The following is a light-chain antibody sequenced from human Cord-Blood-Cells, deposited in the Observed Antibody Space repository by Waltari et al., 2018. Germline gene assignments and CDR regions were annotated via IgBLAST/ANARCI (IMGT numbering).Light chain of an antibody. CDR1: SSDVGGYNY. CDR2: TVS. J-gene: IGLJ1*01. CDR3: SSYTSSSTLPYV. Sequence: QSALTQPASVSGSPGQSITISCTGTSSDVGGYNYVSWNQQHPGKAPKLTIYTVSNRPSGVSNRFSGAKSGNTASLTISGLQAEDEADYYCSSYTSSSTLPYVFGTGTKVTVL. V-gene: IGLV2-14*01.